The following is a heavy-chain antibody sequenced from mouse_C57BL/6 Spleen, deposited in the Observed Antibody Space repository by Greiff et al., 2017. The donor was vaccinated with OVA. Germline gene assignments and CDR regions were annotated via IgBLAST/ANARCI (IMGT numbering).Heavy chain of an antibody. CDR2: IWSGGGT. CDR1: GFSFTSYA. J-gene: IGHJ2*01. D-gene: IGHD2-4*01. Sequence: VQLQQSGPGLVAPSQSLSITCTVSGFSFTSYAISWVRQPPGKGLEWLGVIWSGGGTNYNSDLKSRLSISKDNSKSQVFLKMNSLQTDDAARYYCARKGDYDPYYCDYWGQGTTLTVSS. CDR3: ARKGDYDPYYCDY. V-gene: IGHV2-9-1*01.